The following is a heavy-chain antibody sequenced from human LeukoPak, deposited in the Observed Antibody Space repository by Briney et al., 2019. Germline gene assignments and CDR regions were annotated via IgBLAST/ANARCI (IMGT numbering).Heavy chain of an antibody. CDR1: GYTFTSYY. Sequence: ASVKVSCKASGYTFTSYYMHWVRQAPGQGLEWMEIINPSGGSTSYAQKFQGRVTMTRDTSTSTVYMELSSLRSEDTAVYYCARETPLAVADYWGQGTLVTVSS. J-gene: IGHJ4*02. D-gene: IGHD6-19*01. CDR2: INPSGGST. V-gene: IGHV1-46*01. CDR3: ARETPLAVADY.